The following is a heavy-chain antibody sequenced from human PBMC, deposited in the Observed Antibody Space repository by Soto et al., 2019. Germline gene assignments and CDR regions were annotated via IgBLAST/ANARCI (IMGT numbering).Heavy chain of an antibody. V-gene: IGHV1-3*01. CDR1: GYTFTSYA. J-gene: IGHJ3*02. D-gene: IGHD2-2*01. CDR3: AQYLCSSTSCRGGGDAFDI. Sequence: GASVKVSCKASGYTFTSYAMHWVRQAPGQRLEWMGWINAGNGNTKYSQKFQGRVTITRDTSASTAYMELSSLRSEDTAVFYFAQYLCSSTSCRGGGDAFDIWGQGTMVTVSS. CDR2: INAGNGNT.